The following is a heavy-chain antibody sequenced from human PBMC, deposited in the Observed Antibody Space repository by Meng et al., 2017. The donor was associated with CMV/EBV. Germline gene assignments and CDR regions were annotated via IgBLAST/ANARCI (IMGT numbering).Heavy chain of an antibody. CDR3: ARSGDLTGTKAFDY. D-gene: IGHD1-7*01. CDR1: GFTFSNYG. V-gene: IGHV3-33*01. CDR2: IWYDGSNK. J-gene: IGHJ4*02. Sequence: GGFLRPSCEASGFTFSNYGMHWVRQAPGKGLEWVAVIWYDGSNKDYADSVKGRFTISRDNSKSTVDLQMNSLRVEDTAFYYCARSGDLTGTKAFDYWGQGTLVTVSS.